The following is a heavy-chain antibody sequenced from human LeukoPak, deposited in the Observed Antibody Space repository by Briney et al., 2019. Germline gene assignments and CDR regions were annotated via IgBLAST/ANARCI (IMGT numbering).Heavy chain of an antibody. CDR2: ISPNGTDI. CDR3: ASGSSSVGY. Sequence: PGGSLGLSCAASGFIFSDYYMSWIRQSPGKGLEWISYISPNGTDIYSIDSVRGRFIISRDDAKNSLYLQMNSLRAEDTAVYYCASGSSSVGYWGQGTLVTVSS. J-gene: IGHJ4*02. V-gene: IGHV3-11*01. D-gene: IGHD6-6*01. CDR1: GFIFSDYY.